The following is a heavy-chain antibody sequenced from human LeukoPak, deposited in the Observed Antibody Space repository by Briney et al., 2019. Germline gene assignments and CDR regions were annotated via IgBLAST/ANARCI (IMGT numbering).Heavy chain of an antibody. CDR1: GFTFSSYA. J-gene: IGHJ5*02. Sequence: GGSLRLSCAASGFTFSSYAMHWVRQAPGKGLEWVAVISYDGSNKYYADSVKGRFTISRDNSKNTLYLQMNSLRGEDTAVYYCARVASDPWGQGTLVTVSS. CDR3: ARVASDP. CDR2: ISYDGSNK. V-gene: IGHV3-30*14.